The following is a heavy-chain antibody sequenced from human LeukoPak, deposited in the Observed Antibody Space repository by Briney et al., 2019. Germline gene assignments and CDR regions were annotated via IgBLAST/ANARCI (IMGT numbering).Heavy chain of an antibody. CDR2: INPNSGGT. V-gene: IGHV1-2*02. CDR1: GYTFTGYY. D-gene: IGHD3-10*01. J-gene: IGHJ4*02. Sequence: ASVNVSCTASGYTFTGYYMHWVRQAPGQGLEWMGWINPNSGGTNYAQKFQGRVTMTRDTSISTAYMELSRLRSDDTAVYYCARVRLTNYGSGSYGYWGQGTLVTVSS. CDR3: ARVRLTNYGSGSYGY.